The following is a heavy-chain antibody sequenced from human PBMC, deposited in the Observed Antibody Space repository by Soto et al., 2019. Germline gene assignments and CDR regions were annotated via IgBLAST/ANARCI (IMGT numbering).Heavy chain of an antibody. CDR2: IYHSGST. J-gene: IGHJ5*02. CDR3: ARNIYSYGPYNWFDP. Sequence: SETLSLTCAVSCGSISSCGYSWSWIRQPPGKGLEWIGYIYHSGSTYYNPSLKSRVTISVDRSKNQFSLKLSSVTAADTAVYYCARNIYSYGPYNWFDPWGQGTLVTVS. V-gene: IGHV4-30-2*01. CDR1: CGSISSCGYS. D-gene: IGHD5-18*01.